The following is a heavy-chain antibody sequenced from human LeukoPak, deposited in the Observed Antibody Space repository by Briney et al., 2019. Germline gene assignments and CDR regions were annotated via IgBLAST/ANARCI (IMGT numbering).Heavy chain of an antibody. CDR1: GGSISSYY. J-gene: IGHJ4*02. D-gene: IGHD3-10*01. CDR3: ARAPYGSGFDY. CDR2: ISDIGSI. Sequence: PSETLSLTCTVSGGSISSYYWSWIRQPPGKGLEWIAYISDIGSINYNPSLKSRVTISVDTSKNQFSLKLSSVTAADTAVYYCARAPYGSGFDYWGQGTLVTVSS. V-gene: IGHV4-59*01.